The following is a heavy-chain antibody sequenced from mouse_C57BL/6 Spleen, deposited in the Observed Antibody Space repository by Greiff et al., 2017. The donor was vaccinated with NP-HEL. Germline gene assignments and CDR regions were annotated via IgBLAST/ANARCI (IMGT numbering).Heavy chain of an antibody. CDR2: IDPSDSYT. J-gene: IGHJ3*01. Sequence: QVQLQQPGAELVMPGASVKLSGKASGKTFTSYWRHWVKQRPGQGLGWIGEIDPSDSYTNYNQKFKGKSTLTVDKSSSTAYMQLSSLTSEDSAVYYCARSLTYDGYSPFFAYWGQGTLVTVSA. V-gene: IGHV1-69*01. CDR3: ARSLTYDGYSPFFAY. D-gene: IGHD2-3*01. CDR1: GKTFTSYW.